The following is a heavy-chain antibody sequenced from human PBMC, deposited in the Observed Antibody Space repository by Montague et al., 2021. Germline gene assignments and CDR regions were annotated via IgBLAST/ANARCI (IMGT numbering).Heavy chain of an antibody. CDR2: IYYSGNS. D-gene: IGHD6-13*01. V-gene: IGHV4-39*07. CDR1: GASITSNIYY. Sequence: SETLSLTCTVSGASITSNIYYWGWTRQSPGKGLEWIGCIYYSGNSFYQPSLKSRITMAVDTSKNQFSLKLSSATAADTAIYYCARVFSSWYVGWFDPWGQGTLVTVSS. CDR3: ARVFSSWYVGWFDP. J-gene: IGHJ5*02.